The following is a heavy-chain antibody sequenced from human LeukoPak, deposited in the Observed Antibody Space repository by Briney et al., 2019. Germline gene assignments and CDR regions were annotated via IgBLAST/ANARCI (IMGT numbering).Heavy chain of an antibody. Sequence: ASVKVSCKVSGYTLTELSMHWVRQAPGKGLEWMGGFDPEDGETIYAQKFQGRVTMTEDTPTDTAYMELSSLRSEDTAVYYCATVESDYYVPPPWFDYWGQGTLVTVSS. J-gene: IGHJ4*02. CDR1: GYTLTELS. CDR3: ATVESDYYVPPPWFDY. D-gene: IGHD3-10*02. CDR2: FDPEDGET. V-gene: IGHV1-24*01.